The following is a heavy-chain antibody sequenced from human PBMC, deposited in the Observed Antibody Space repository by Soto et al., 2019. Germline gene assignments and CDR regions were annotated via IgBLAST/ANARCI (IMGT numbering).Heavy chain of an antibody. V-gene: IGHV4-39*01. Sequence: QLQLQESGPGLVKPSETLSLTCTVSGGSISSSSYYWGWIRQPPGKGLEWIGSIYYSGSTYYNPSLKSRVTISVDTSKNQFSLKLSSVTAADTAVYYCAPTWEGTYDYVWGSYRYNQMPWGQGTLVTVSS. CDR2: IYYSGST. J-gene: IGHJ4*02. D-gene: IGHD3-16*02. CDR3: APTWEGTYDYVWGSYRYNQMP. CDR1: GGSISSSSYY.